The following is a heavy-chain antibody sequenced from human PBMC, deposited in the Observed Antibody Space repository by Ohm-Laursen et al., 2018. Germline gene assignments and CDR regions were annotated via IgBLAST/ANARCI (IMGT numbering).Heavy chain of an antibody. D-gene: IGHD2-2*01. CDR2: INPSGGST. CDR1: GYTFTSYY. CDR3: ARDRGPGSTSSKSADY. Sequence: ASVKVSCKASGYTFTSYYMHWVRQAPGQGLEWMGIINPSGGSTSYAQKFQGRVTITADKSTSTAYMELSSLRSEDTAVYYCARDRGPGSTSSKSADYWGQGTLVTVSS. J-gene: IGHJ4*02. V-gene: IGHV1-46*01.